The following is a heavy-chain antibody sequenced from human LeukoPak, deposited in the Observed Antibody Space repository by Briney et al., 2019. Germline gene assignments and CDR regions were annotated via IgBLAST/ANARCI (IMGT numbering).Heavy chain of an antibody. V-gene: IGHV3-74*01. CDR1: AFTFSSYW. D-gene: IGHD4-17*01. J-gene: IGHJ4*02. CDR3: AKGGATVIDY. Sequence: GGSLRLSCAASAFTFSSYWMHWVRQAPGKGLVWVSRINSDGISTSYADSVKGRFTIPRDNAKNTLYLQMNSLRAEDTAVYYCAKGGATVIDYWGQGTLVTVSS. CDR2: INSDGIST.